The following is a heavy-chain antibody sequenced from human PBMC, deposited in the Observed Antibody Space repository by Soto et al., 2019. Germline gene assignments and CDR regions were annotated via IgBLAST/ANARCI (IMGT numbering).Heavy chain of an antibody. Sequence: QVQLQESCPGLVKPSETLSLTCTVSGGSVSSGSYYWSWIRQPPGKGLEWIGYIYYSGSTNYNPSLKSRVTISVDTSKSQFSPKLSSVTAADTVVYYCARNAWTVAGTMFAEFYGMDVWGQGTTVTVSS. CDR1: GGSVSSGSYY. CDR3: ARNAWTVAGTMFAEFYGMDV. D-gene: IGHD6-19*01. V-gene: IGHV4-61*01. J-gene: IGHJ6*02. CDR2: IYYSGST.